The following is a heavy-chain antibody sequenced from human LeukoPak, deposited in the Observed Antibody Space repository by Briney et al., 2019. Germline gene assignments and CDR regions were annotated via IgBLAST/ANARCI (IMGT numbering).Heavy chain of an antibody. V-gene: IGHV1-18*01. CDR2: ISAYNGNT. J-gene: IGHJ6*03. CDR1: GYTFTSYG. D-gene: IGHD1-1*01. CDR3: ARSDNSRLPRSNYMDV. Sequence: ASVKVSCKASGYTFTSYGISWVRQAPGQGLEWMGWISAYNGNTNYAQKLQGRVTMTTDASTSTAYMELRSLRSDDTAVYYCARSDNSRLPRSNYMDVWGKGTTVTVSS.